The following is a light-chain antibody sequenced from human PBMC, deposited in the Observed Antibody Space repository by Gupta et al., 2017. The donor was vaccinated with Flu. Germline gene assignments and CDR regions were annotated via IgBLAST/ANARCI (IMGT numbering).Light chain of an antibody. CDR1: AAYY. Sequence: AAYYVHWHQHLPGQVPVLVIYGNTNRPSGVPDRFSASKSETSASLAITGLQAEDEADYYCQSYDTSLNGGVFGGGTKLTVL. V-gene: IGLV1-40*01. CDR3: QSYDTSLNGGV. J-gene: IGLJ3*02. CDR2: GNT.